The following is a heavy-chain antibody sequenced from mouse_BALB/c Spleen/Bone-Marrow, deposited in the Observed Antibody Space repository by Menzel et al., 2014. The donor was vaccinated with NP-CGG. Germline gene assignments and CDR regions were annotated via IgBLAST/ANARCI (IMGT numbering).Heavy chain of an antibody. Sequence: EVKLVESGGGLVKPGGFMKLSCAASGFAFSSYDMSWVRQTPEKRLEWVATISSGGSYTYYPDSVKGRFTISRDNARNTLYLQMSSLRSEDTALYYCARPLTGAYFDYWRQGTTLTVSS. CDR3: ARPLTGAYFDY. CDR2: ISSGGSYT. V-gene: IGHV5-9*02. J-gene: IGHJ2*01. CDR1: GFAFSSYD. D-gene: IGHD4-1*01.